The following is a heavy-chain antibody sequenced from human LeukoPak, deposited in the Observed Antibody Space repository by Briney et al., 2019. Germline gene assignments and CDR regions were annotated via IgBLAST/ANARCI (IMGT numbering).Heavy chain of an antibody. CDR1: GFTVSTNY. D-gene: IGHD3-9*01. CDR3: ARSGGTSARNFDWT. Sequence: GGSLRLSCAASGFTVSTNYMSWVRQAPGKGLEWISVIYSGGTTYYADTVKGRFTISRDNSKNTLYLQMNSQRAEDTAVYYCARSGGTSARNFDWTWGQGTLVTVSS. V-gene: IGHV3-53*01. CDR2: IYSGGTT. J-gene: IGHJ4*02.